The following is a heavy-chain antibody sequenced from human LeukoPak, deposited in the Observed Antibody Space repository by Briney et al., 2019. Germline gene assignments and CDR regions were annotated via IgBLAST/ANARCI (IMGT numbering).Heavy chain of an antibody. CDR3: AKDRGRGYCSSTSCYLYNWFDP. J-gene: IGHJ5*02. D-gene: IGHD2-2*01. CDR1: GFTFSSYA. V-gene: IGHV3-23*01. CDR2: ISGSGGST. Sequence: GGSLRLSCAASGFTFSSYAMSWVRQAPGKGLEWVSAISGSGGSTYYADSVKGRFTISRDNSKNTLYLQMNSLRAEDTAVSYSAKDRGRGYCSSTSCYLYNWFDPWGQGTLVTVSS.